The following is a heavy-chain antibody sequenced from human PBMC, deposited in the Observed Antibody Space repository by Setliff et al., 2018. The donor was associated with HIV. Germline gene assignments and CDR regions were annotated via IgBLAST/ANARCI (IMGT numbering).Heavy chain of an antibody. CDR1: GGSISSGSYF. Sequence: PSETLSLTCTVSGGSISSGSYFWTWIRQPAGKGLEWIGRVSAIGRTNYNPSLKSRVTISVDTSKNQFSLRLNSVTAADTAVYFCAREEFPRLGSGSYSWFDPWGQGTLVTVSS. CDR3: AREEFPRLGSGSYSWFDP. V-gene: IGHV4-61*02. CDR2: VSAIGRT. D-gene: IGHD3-10*01. J-gene: IGHJ5*02.